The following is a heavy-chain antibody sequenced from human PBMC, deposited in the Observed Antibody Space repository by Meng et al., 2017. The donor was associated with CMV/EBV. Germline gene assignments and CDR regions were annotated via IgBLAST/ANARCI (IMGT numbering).Heavy chain of an antibody. CDR1: GSTFISYG. V-gene: IGHV1-18*01. J-gene: IGHJ4*02. CDR2: ISAYNGNT. D-gene: IGHD5-18*01. CDR3: ARGGYSYGYLFFDC. Sequence: AFGSTFISYGISWVRQAPGQGLEWMGWISAYNGNTNYAQKLQGRVTMTTDTSTSTAYMELRSLRSDDTAVYYCARGGYSYGYLFFDCWGQGTLVTVSS.